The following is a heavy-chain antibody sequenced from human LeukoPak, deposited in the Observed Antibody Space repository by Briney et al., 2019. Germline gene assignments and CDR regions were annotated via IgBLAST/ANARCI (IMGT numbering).Heavy chain of an antibody. J-gene: IGHJ3*02. Sequence: ASVKVSCKASGYTFTSYGISWVRQAPGQGLEWMGWISAYNGNTNYAQKLQGRDTMTTDTSTSTAYMELRSLRSDDTAVYYCTRDERVGSSSWYRRGAFDIWGQGTMVTVSS. D-gene: IGHD6-13*01. CDR2: ISAYNGNT. CDR3: TRDERVGSSSWYRRGAFDI. CDR1: GYTFTSYG. V-gene: IGHV1-18*01.